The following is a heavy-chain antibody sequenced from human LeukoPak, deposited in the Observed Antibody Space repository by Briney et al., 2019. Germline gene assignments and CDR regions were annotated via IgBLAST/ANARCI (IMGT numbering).Heavy chain of an antibody. CDR2: ISSSGSTI. CDR3: EMRRGLLWFGMDYFDY. CDR1: GFTFSSYE. Sequence: GGSLRLSCAASGFTFSSYEMNWVRQAPGKGLEWVSYISSSGSTIYYADSVKGRFTISRDSAKNSLYLQMNSLRAEDTAVYYCEMRRGLLWFGMDYFDYWGQGTLVTVSS. D-gene: IGHD3-10*01. V-gene: IGHV3-48*03. J-gene: IGHJ4*02.